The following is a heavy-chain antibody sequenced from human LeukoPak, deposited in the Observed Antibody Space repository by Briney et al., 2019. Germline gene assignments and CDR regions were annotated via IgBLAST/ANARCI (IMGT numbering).Heavy chain of an antibody. Sequence: SETLSLTCTVSGGSISSYYWSWIRQPPGKGLEWIGYIYYSGSTNYNPSLKSRVTIPVDTSKNQFSLKLSSVTAADTAVYYCARQEIVVVIISYWGQGTLVTVSS. CDR2: IYYSGST. J-gene: IGHJ4*02. CDR1: GGSISSYY. CDR3: ARQEIVVVIISY. D-gene: IGHD3-22*01. V-gene: IGHV4-59*08.